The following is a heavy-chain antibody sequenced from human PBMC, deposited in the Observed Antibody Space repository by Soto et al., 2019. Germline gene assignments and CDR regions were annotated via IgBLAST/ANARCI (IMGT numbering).Heavy chain of an antibody. Sequence: HPGGSLRLSCAASGFTFSSYAMHWVRQAPGKGLEWVAVISYDGSNKYYADSVKGRFTISRDNSKNTLYLQMNSLRAEDTAVYYCARGGTIFGVVKLAFDIWGQGTMVTVSS. D-gene: IGHD3-3*01. CDR1: GFTFSSYA. J-gene: IGHJ3*02. CDR3: ARGGTIFGVVKLAFDI. V-gene: IGHV3-30-3*01. CDR2: ISYDGSNK.